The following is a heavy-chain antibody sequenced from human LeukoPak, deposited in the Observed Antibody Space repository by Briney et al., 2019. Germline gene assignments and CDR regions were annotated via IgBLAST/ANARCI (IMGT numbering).Heavy chain of an antibody. CDR3: AKTSAELHYALDY. V-gene: IGHV3-23*01. Sequence: PGGSLRLSCAASGFTFSSYAMSWVRQAPGKGLEWVSAISGSGGSTYYADSVKGRFTISRDNSKNTLYLQMNSLGAEDTAVYYCAKTSAELHYALDYWGQGTLVTVSS. CDR2: ISGSGGST. J-gene: IGHJ4*02. CDR1: GFTFSSYA. D-gene: IGHD1-26*01.